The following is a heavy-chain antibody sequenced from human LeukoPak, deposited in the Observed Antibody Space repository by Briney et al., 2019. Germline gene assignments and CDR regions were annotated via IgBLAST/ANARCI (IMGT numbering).Heavy chain of an antibody. CDR3: AKDGALLRWPVYYFDY. D-gene: IGHD4-23*01. CDR1: RFTFSSYA. V-gene: IGHV3-23*01. CDR2: ISGSGGST. Sequence: GGSLRLSCAASRFTFSSYAMSWVRQAPGKGLEWVSAISGSGGSTYYADSVKGRFTISRDNSKNTLYLQMNSLRAEDTAVYYCAKDGALLRWPVYYFDYWGQGTLVTVSS. J-gene: IGHJ4*02.